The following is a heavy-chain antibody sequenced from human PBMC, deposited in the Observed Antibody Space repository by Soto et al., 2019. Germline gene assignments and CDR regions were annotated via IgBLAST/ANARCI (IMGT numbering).Heavy chain of an antibody. V-gene: IGHV4-30-2*01. Sequence: QLQLQESGSGLVKPSQTLSLTCAVSGGSISSGAYSWSWIRQPPGKGLEWIGYIYHSGSTYYNPSLQRRLTISVDRSNNQFSLKLSSVTAADTAVYYCARFYGDYHNGFDPWGQGTLVTVSS. CDR1: GGSISSGAYS. D-gene: IGHD4-17*01. CDR3: ARFYGDYHNGFDP. CDR2: IYHSGST. J-gene: IGHJ5*02.